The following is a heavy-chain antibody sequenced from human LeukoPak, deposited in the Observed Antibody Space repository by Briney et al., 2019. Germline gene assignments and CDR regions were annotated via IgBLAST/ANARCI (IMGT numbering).Heavy chain of an antibody. Sequence: ASAKVSCKASGYTFTDYYMHWVRQAPGQGLEWMGWINPNSGGTHYAQKFQGRVTMTRDTSISTAYMELSRLRSDDTAVYYCAIGVAAPTALDYWGQGTLVTVSS. V-gene: IGHV1-2*02. CDR2: INPNSGGT. CDR1: GYTFTDYY. D-gene: IGHD6-13*01. J-gene: IGHJ4*02. CDR3: AIGVAAPTALDY.